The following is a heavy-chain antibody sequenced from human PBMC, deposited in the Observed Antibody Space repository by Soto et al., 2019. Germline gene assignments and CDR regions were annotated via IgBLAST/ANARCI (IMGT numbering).Heavy chain of an antibody. V-gene: IGHV3-48*03. D-gene: IGHD3-16*01. CDR2: ISSSGSTI. CDR1: GFTFSSYE. J-gene: IGHJ6*02. CDR3: ARDGRNDYYYYGMDV. Sequence: ESGGGLVQPGGSLRLSCAASGFTFSSYEMNWVRQAPGKGLEWVSYISSSGSTIYYADSVKGRFTISRDNAKNSLYLQMNSLRAEDTAVYYCARDGRNDYYYYGMDVWGQGTTVTVSS.